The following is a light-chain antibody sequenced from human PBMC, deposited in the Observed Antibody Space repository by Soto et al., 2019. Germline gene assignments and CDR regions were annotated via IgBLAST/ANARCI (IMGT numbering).Light chain of an antibody. J-gene: IGLJ2*01. Sequence: SYELTQPPSVSVAPGKTASITCGGDNIGSKSVHWYQQKPGQAPVVVIYYDSDRPSGIPERVSGSNSGNTATLTISRVEAGDEADYYCQVWESSSDYVEFGGGTKLTVL. CDR3: QVWESSSDYVE. V-gene: IGLV3-21*01. CDR2: YDS. CDR1: NIGSKS.